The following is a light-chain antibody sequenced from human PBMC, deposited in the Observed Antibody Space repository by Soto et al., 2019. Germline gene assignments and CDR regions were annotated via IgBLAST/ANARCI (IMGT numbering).Light chain of an antibody. CDR1: QTISSW. J-gene: IGKJ1*01. Sequence: DIQMTQSPSTLSGSVGDRVTITCRASQTISSWLAWYQQKPGKAPKLLIYKASTLNRGVPSRFSGSGSGTEFTLTISSLQPDEFATYYCQHYNSYSEAFGQGTKVELK. CDR3: QHYNSYSEA. CDR2: KAS. V-gene: IGKV1-5*03.